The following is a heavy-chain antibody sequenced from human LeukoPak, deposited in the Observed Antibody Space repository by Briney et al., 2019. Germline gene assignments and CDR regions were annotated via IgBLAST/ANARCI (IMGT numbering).Heavy chain of an antibody. V-gene: IGHV3-43*01. Sequence: GGSLRLSCAASGFTFNNYTMHWVRQVPGKGLEWVSFIGGDGSWTDYADSVKGRFIISRDNTKNSLFLQMNSLRTEDTAVYYFVKDVAIYFDGSDYEGIGDDWGQGTLVTVSS. D-gene: IGHD3-22*01. CDR2: IGGDGSWT. J-gene: IGHJ4*02. CDR3: VKDVAIYFDGSDYEGIGDD. CDR1: GFTFNNYT.